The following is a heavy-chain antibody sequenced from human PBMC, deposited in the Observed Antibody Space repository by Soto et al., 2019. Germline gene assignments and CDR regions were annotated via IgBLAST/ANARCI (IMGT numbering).Heavy chain of an antibody. V-gene: IGHV3-9*01. Sequence: EVQLVESGGGLVQPGRSLRLSCAASGFTVDDYAMHWVRQAPGKGLEWVSGISWNSETIDYADSVKGRFTISRDNAKSSLFLQMNSLRPDDTALSYCETDMNWGGMTTIHYFDSWGQGTLVTVSS. CDR2: ISWNSETI. CDR1: GFTVDDYA. CDR3: ETDMNWGGMTTIHYFDS. D-gene: IGHD4-17*01. J-gene: IGHJ4*02.